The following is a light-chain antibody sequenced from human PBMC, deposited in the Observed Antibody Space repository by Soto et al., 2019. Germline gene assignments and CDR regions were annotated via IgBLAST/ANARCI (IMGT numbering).Light chain of an antibody. Sequence: DIQMTQSPSTLSASVGDRVTITCRASQSISSWLAWYQQKPGKAPKLLIYDASSLESGVPSRFSGSGSGTEFTLTISSLQPDDFLTYYCQQYNSYPWTFGQGTKVEIK. V-gene: IGKV1-5*01. CDR1: QSISSW. J-gene: IGKJ1*01. CDR2: DAS. CDR3: QQYNSYPWT.